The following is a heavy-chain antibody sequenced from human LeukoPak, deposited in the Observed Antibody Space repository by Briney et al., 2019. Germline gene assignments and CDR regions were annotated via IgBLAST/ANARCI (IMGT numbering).Heavy chain of an antibody. Sequence: GGSLRLSCAASGFTFSSYAMSWVRQGPGKGLEWVSGISGSGPYTFYTDSVKGRFTISRDSSKNTLYLQMNSLRAEDTALYYCAKHGYCSGISCFFDFWGQGTLVTVSS. CDR1: GFTFSSYA. V-gene: IGHV3-23*01. CDR3: AKHGYCSGISCFFDF. D-gene: IGHD2-2*03. CDR2: ISGSGPYT. J-gene: IGHJ4*02.